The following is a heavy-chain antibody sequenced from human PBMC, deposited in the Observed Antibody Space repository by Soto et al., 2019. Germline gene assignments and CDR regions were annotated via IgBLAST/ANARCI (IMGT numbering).Heavy chain of an antibody. D-gene: IGHD1-1*01. CDR2: IYATGTT. Sequence: SETLSLTCTVSGASISGFYWSWIRKSAGKGPEWIGRIYATGTTDYNPSLKSRVMMSVDTSKKQFSLKLRSVTAADTAVYYCVRDGTKTLRDWFDPWGQGISVTVSS. CDR1: GASISGFY. J-gene: IGHJ5*02. V-gene: IGHV4-4*07. CDR3: VRDGTKTLRDWFDP.